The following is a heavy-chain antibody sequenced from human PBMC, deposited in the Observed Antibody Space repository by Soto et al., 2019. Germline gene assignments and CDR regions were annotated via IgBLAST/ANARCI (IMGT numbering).Heavy chain of an antibody. CDR3: APWFGAFDY. J-gene: IGHJ4*02. D-gene: IGHD3-10*01. CDR2: ISYDGSNK. Sequence: QVQLVESGGGVVQPGRSLRLSCAASGFTFSSYGMHWVRQAPSKGLEWVAVISYDGSNKYYADSVKGRFTISRDNSKNTLYLQMTSLRAEDTAVYYCAPWFGAFDYWGQGTLVTVSS. CDR1: GFTFSSYG. V-gene: IGHV3-30*03.